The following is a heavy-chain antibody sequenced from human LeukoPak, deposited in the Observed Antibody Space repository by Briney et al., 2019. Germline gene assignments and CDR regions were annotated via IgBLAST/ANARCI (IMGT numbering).Heavy chain of an antibody. CDR2: ISYDGGNK. Sequence: GRSLRLSCAASGFTLSSYAMHWVRQAPGKGLEWVAVISYDGGNKYYADSVKGRFTFSRDNSKNTPYLQMNSLRAEDTAVYYCARAGGGPTTLYWYFDLWGRGTLVTVSS. CDR3: ARAGGGPTTLYWYFDL. V-gene: IGHV3-30*04. D-gene: IGHD1-7*01. CDR1: GFTLSSYA. J-gene: IGHJ2*01.